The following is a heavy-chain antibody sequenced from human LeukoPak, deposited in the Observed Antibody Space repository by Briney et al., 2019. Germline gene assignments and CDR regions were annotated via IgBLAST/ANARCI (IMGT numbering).Heavy chain of an antibody. Sequence: ASVKVSCKASGYTFTSYYMHWVRQAPGQGLEWMGIINPSGGSTSYAQKFQGRVTMTRDMSTSTVYMELSSLRSEDTAVYYSARDMVNYDILTGYYGGMEFDYWGQGTLVTVSS. V-gene: IGHV1-46*01. D-gene: IGHD3-9*01. CDR3: ARDMVNYDILTGYYGGMEFDY. CDR1: GYTFTSYY. J-gene: IGHJ4*02. CDR2: INPSGGST.